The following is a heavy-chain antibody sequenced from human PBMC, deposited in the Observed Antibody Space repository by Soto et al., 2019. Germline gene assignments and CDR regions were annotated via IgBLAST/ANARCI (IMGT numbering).Heavy chain of an antibody. CDR1: GGSFSGYY. CDR3: ARGPKLTTLGVVVVVAATGPYYYYGMDV. Sequence: SETLSLTCAVYGGSFSGYYWSWIRQPPGKGLEWIGEINHSGSTNYNPSLKSRVTISVDTSKNQFSLKLSSVTAADTAVYYCARGPKLTTLGVVVVVAATGPYYYYGMDVWGQGTTVTVSS. CDR2: INHSGST. V-gene: IGHV4-34*01. D-gene: IGHD2-15*01. J-gene: IGHJ6*02.